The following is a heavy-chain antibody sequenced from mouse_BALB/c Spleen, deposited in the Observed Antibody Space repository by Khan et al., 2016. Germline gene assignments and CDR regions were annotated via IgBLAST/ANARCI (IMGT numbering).Heavy chain of an antibody. CDR3: AALAMGY. CDR1: GYTFTRYW. Sequence: QVQLQQSGAELVKPGASVKLSCKASGYTFTRYWMHWVKQRPGQGLEWIGEINPSNGRSNYNEKFKSKATLTVDKSSSTAYMQLSSLISADSAVYYCAALAMGYWGQGTSVTVSS. J-gene: IGHJ4*01. V-gene: IGHV1S81*02. CDR2: INPSNGRS.